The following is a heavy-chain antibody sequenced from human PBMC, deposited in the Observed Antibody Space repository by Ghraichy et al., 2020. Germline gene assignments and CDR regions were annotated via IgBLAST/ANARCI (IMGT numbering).Heavy chain of an antibody. D-gene: IGHD4-11*01. Sequence: SETLSLTCTVSGGPISESYWSWIRQPPGKGLEWIGYIYHSGSTNYNPSLKSRVTISLDKSKNQFSMKVRSVTAADTAVYFCARDKETTFDSWGQGTLVTVSS. CDR1: GGPISESY. V-gene: IGHV4-59*01. J-gene: IGHJ4*02. CDR2: IYHSGST. CDR3: ARDKETTFDS.